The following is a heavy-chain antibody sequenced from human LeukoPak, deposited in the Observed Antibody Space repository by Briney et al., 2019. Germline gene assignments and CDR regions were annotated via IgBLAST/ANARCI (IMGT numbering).Heavy chain of an antibody. CDR1: GGSISSSSYY. D-gene: IGHD4-17*01. Sequence: SETLSLTCTVSGGSISSSSYYWGWIRQPPGKGLEWIGSIYYSGSTYYNPSLKSRVTISMDTSKNQFSLKLSSVTAADTAVYYCARLGASVTTLSWFDPWGQGTLVTVSS. J-gene: IGHJ5*02. CDR2: IYYSGST. CDR3: ARLGASVTTLSWFDP. V-gene: IGHV4-39*01.